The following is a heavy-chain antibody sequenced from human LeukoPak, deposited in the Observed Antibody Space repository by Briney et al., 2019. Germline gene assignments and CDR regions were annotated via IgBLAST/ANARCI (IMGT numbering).Heavy chain of an antibody. CDR1: GFTFSSYG. J-gene: IGHJ5*02. CDR3: VKDEGRGCYGSGTFYS. Sequence: GGSLRLSCAASGFTFSSYGMSWVRQAPGKGLEWVSGISGNGGKIYYVDSVRGRFTISRDNFKNSLFLQMNTLRAEDTAIYYCVKDEGRGCYGSGTFYSWGQGTLVTVSP. CDR2: ISGNGGKI. D-gene: IGHD3-10*01. V-gene: IGHV3-23*01.